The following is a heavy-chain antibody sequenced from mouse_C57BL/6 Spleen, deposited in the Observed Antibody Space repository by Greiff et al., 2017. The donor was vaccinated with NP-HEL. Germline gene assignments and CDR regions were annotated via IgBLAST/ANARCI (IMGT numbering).Heavy chain of an antibody. J-gene: IGHJ2*01. CDR2: IHPNSGST. CDR3: ARLGYSSYYFDY. D-gene: IGHD2-12*01. CDR1: GYTFTSYW. Sequence: QVQLQQPGAELVKPGASVKLSCKASGYTFTSYWMHWVKQRPGQCLEWIGMIHPNSGSTNYNEKFKSKATLTVDKSSSTAYMQLSSLTSEDSAVYYCARLGYSSYYFDYWGQGTTLTVSS. V-gene: IGHV1-64*01.